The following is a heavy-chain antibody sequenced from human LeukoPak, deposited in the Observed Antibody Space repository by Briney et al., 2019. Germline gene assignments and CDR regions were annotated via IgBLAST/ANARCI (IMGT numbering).Heavy chain of an antibody. CDR3: AKVCNSSGWYYFDY. CDR1: GFTFSSFG. D-gene: IGHD6-19*01. J-gene: IGHJ4*02. Sequence: PGGSLRLSCAASGFTFSSFGMHWVRQAPGKGLEWVAVISYDGSNKYYADSVKGRFTISRDNSKNTLYLQMNSLRAEDTAVYYCAKVCNSSGWYYFDYWGQGTLVTVSS. CDR2: ISYDGSNK. V-gene: IGHV3-30*18.